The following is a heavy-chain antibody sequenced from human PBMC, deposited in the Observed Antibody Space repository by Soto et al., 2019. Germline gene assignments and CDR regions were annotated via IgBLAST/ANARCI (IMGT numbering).Heavy chain of an antibody. J-gene: IGHJ6*02. V-gene: IGHV1-69*13. Sequence: ASVKVSCKASGGTFSSYAISWVRQAPGQGLEWMGGIIPIFGTANYAQKFQGRVTITADEPTSTAYMELSSLRSEDTAVYYCASPSSSSSRGYYYGMDVWGQGTTVTVSS. CDR2: IIPIFGTA. CDR3: ASPSSSSSRGYYYGMDV. D-gene: IGHD6-6*01. CDR1: GGTFSSYA.